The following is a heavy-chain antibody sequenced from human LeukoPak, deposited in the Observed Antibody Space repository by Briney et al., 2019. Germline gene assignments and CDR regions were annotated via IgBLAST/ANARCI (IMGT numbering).Heavy chain of an antibody. D-gene: IGHD6-13*01. J-gene: IGHJ6*03. V-gene: IGHV4-38-2*01. CDR1: GYSVSSGYY. Sequence: PSETLPLTCAVSGYSVSSGYYWGWFRQPPGKGLEWIGCIFHSGNTYYNPSLKSRVSISVDTSKNHFSLKLTSVTAADSAVYYCARQGGSSSPYYYYYMNVWGKGTTVTVSS. CDR3: ARQGGSSSPYYYYYMNV. CDR2: IFHSGNT.